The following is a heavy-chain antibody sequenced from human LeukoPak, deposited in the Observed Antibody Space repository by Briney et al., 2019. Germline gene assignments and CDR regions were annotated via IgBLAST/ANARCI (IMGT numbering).Heavy chain of an antibody. CDR1: GGTFSSYA. Sequence: GASVKVSCKASGGTFSSYAISWVRQAPGQGLEWMGGIIPIFGTANYAQKFQGRVTITADKSTSTAYMELSSLRSEDTAVYYCARDMEMATIGSYFDYWGQGTLVTVSS. D-gene: IGHD5-24*01. CDR3: ARDMEMATIGSYFDY. J-gene: IGHJ4*02. CDR2: IIPIFGTA. V-gene: IGHV1-69*06.